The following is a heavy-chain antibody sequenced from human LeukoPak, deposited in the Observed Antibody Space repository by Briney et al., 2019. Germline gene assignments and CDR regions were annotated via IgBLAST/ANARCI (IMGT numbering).Heavy chain of an antibody. J-gene: IGHJ4*02. CDR3: ARGSRGGRPDPFDS. Sequence: GRSLRLSCAASGFTFRSYEMNWVRQAPGKGLEWVSYISSSGSNINYADSVKGRFTISRDNSKNMVYLQMNSLRAEDTAVYYCARGSRGGRPDPFDSWGQGTLVIVSP. CDR1: GFTFRSYE. V-gene: IGHV3-48*03. CDR2: ISSSGSNI. D-gene: IGHD3-10*01.